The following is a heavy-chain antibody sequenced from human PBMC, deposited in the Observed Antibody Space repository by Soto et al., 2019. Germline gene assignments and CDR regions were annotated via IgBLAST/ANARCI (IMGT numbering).Heavy chain of an antibody. D-gene: IGHD2-2*01. Sequence: QVQLQESGPGLVKPSETLSLTCTVSGGSISSYYWSWIRQPPGKGLEWIGYIYYSGSTNYNPSLKSRVTISVDTSKNQFSLKLSSVTAADTAVYYCARGGFKDIVVVPAAMNFDYWGQGTLVTVSS. CDR2: IYYSGST. CDR1: GGSISSYY. CDR3: ARGGFKDIVVVPAAMNFDY. V-gene: IGHV4-59*08. J-gene: IGHJ4*02.